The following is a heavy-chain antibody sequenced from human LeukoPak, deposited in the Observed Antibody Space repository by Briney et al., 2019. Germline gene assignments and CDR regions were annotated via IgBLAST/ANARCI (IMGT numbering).Heavy chain of an antibody. CDR2: IRQDGSEE. CDR1: GFTFSSYW. V-gene: IGHV3-7*01. D-gene: IGHD6-19*01. CDR3: ARGSGWYESLDY. J-gene: IGHJ4*02. Sequence: GRSLRLSCAASGFTFSSYWMSWVRQAPGKGLEWVANIRQDGSEEYYVDSVKGRFTISRDNAKNSLYLQMNSLRGEDTAVYYCARGSGWYESLDYWGQGTLVTVSS.